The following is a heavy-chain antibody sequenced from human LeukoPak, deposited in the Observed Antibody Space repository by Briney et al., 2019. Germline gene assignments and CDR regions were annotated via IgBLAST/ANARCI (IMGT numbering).Heavy chain of an antibody. CDR3: ARGLVQVYYYYMDV. D-gene: IGHD6-19*01. V-gene: IGHV4-59*01. J-gene: IGHJ6*03. CDR2: IYYSGST. CDR1: GGSISSYY. Sequence: PSETLSLTCTVSGGSISSYYWSWIRQPPGKGLEWIGYIYYSGSTNYNPSLKSRVTISVDTSKNPFSLKLRSVTAADTAVYYCARGLVQVYYYYMDVWGKGTTVTVSS.